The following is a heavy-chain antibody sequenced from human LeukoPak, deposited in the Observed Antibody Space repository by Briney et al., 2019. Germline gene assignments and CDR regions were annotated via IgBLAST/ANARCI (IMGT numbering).Heavy chain of an antibody. J-gene: IGHJ4*02. D-gene: IGHD6-13*01. CDR3: ARIAVDAAGNNC. CDR1: GFTFSSYS. CDR2: ISSSSSYI. Sequence: GGSLRLSCAASGFTFSSYSMNWVRQAPGKGLEWVSSISSSSSYIYYADSVKGRFTISRDNAKNTLFLQMNSLRVEDTAVYYCARIAVDAAGNNCWGQGTLVTVSS. V-gene: IGHV3-21*01.